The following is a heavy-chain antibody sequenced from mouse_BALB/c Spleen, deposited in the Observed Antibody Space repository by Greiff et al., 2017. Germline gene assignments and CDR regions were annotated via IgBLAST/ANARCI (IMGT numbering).Heavy chain of an antibody. CDR2: ILPGSGST. CDR1: GYTFSSYW. Sequence: QVQLQQSGAELMKPGASVKISCKATGYTFSSYWIEWVKQRPGHGLEWIGEILPGSGSTNYNEKFKGKATFTADTSSNTAYMQLSSLTSEDSAVYYCARGAITTASWFAYWGQGTLVTVSA. J-gene: IGHJ3*01. CDR3: ARGAITTASWFAY. V-gene: IGHV1-9*01. D-gene: IGHD1-2*01.